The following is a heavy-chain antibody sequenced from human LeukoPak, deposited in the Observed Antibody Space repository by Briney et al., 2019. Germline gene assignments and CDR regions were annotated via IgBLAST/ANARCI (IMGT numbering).Heavy chain of an antibody. CDR2: ISSNGGST. V-gene: IGHV3-64*01. J-gene: IGHJ4*02. CDR1: GFAFSSYA. CDR3: ARDKQAGY. Sequence: GGSLRLSCAASGFAFSSYAMHWVRQAPGKGLEYVSAISSNGGSTYYANSVKGRFTISRDNAKNSLYLQMNSLRAEDTAVYYCARDKQAGYWGQGTLVTVSS.